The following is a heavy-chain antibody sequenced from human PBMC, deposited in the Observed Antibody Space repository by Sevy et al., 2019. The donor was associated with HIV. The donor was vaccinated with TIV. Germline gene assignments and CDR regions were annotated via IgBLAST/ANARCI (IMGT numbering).Heavy chain of an antibody. Sequence: GGSLRLSCAASGFTFSSYGMHWVRQAPGKGLEWVAVIWYDGGSKYFVDSLKGRFTISRDNSKNTLYLQMNSLRVEDTAVYYCARDRYAEATGAEYWGQGTLVTVSS. D-gene: IGHD3-16*02. CDR2: IWYDGGSK. J-gene: IGHJ4*02. V-gene: IGHV3-33*01. CDR3: ARDRYAEATGAEY. CDR1: GFTFSSYG.